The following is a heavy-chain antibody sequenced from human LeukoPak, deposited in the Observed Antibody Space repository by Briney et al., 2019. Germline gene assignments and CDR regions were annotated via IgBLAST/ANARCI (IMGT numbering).Heavy chain of an antibody. CDR3: ARAHFYDTSDYSYYFDY. CDR1: GGSISSGTYY. J-gene: IGHJ4*02. V-gene: IGHV4-31*01. Sequence: SETLSLTCTVSGGSISSGTYYWNWIRQHLGKGLEWIGYIYYSGSTYYNPSLKSPVSISLDTSKNQFSLKLSSVTAADTAVYYCARAHFYDTSDYSYYFDYWGQGTLVTVSS. D-gene: IGHD3-22*01. CDR2: IYYSGST.